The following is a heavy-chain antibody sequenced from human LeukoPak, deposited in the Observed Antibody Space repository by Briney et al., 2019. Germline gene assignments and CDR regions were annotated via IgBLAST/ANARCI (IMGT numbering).Heavy chain of an antibody. J-gene: IGHJ4*02. Sequence: PGGSLRLSCAASGFTFDDYAMHWVRQAPGKGLEWVSGISWNSGSIGYADSVKGRFTISRDNAKNSLYLQMNSLRAEDTALYYCAKDKGGGYGDYLDSWGRGTLVTVSS. V-gene: IGHV3-9*01. D-gene: IGHD5-12*01. CDR1: GFTFDDYA. CDR3: AKDKGGGYGDYLDS. CDR2: ISWNSGSI.